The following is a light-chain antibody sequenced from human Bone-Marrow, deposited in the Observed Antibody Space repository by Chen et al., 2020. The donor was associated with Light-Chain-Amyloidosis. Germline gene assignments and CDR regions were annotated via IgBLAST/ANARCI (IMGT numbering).Light chain of an antibody. CDR1: ISDVGSYNL. Sequence: QSALTQPASVSGSLGQSITISCSGTISDVGSYNLVSWYQQHPDKAPKLIIYEVRKRPSGFSNRFSGSKSGNTASLTISGLQGEDEADYYCCSYAGSSTWVFGGGTKLTVL. J-gene: IGLJ3*02. V-gene: IGLV2-23*02. CDR3: CSYAGSSTWV. CDR2: EVR.